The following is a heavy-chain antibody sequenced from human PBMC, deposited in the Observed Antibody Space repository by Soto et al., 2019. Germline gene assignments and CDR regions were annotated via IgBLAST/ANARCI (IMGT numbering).Heavy chain of an antibody. Sequence: QVQLVQSGAEVRKPGSSVKVSCKASGGTFGNYAISWVRQAPGQGLEWMGKSIPIFGTTNYAQKFQGRITITADRAPSTAYMEMSRLRSVDMAVYYCARVAIPGLYGEDVWGQGTTVTVS. CDR1: GGTFGNYA. D-gene: IGHD3-10*01. J-gene: IGHJ6*02. CDR2: SIPIFGTT. V-gene: IGHV1-69*06. CDR3: ARVAIPGLYGEDV.